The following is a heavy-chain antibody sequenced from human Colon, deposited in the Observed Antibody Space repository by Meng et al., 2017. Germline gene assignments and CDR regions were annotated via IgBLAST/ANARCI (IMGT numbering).Heavy chain of an antibody. CDR2: INSDETNT. V-gene: IGHV3-74*01. CDR3: ARGPDILTGSFSSYFDY. Sequence: GSLRLSCAVSDFTFSNYWMHWVRQAPGKGLVWVAGINSDETNTNYADSVKGRFTISRDNAKNTLYLQMNSLRAEDAAVYYCARGPDILTGSFSSYFDYWGQGTLVTVSS. D-gene: IGHD3-9*01. CDR1: DFTFSNYW. J-gene: IGHJ4*02.